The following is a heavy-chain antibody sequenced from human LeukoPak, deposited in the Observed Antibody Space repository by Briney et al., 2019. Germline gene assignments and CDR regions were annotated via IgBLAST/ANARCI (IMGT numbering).Heavy chain of an antibody. CDR2: ISAYNGDT. CDR1: GHTLTNYG. J-gene: IGHJ4*02. D-gene: IGHD2-8*02. V-gene: IGHV1-18*01. CDR3: ARDFEHCTGRGCYALFDY. Sequence: APVKVSCKASGHTLTNYGISWVRQAPGQGLEWMGWISAYNGDTKYAQKVQGRVTMTTDKATSTAYMELRSLRSDDTAVYYCARDFEHCTGRGCYALFDYWGQGTLVTVSS.